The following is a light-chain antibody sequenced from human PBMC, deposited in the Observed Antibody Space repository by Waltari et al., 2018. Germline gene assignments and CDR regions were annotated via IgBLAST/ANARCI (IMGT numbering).Light chain of an antibody. Sequence: EIVLTQSPAPLSLSPGERATPSCRAIQCLSSYVAWYPQKSGQAPMLPIYDASNRATGIPARFSGGGSGTDFTLTISSLEPEDFAVYYCQQRSDWVLTFGGGTKVEIK. V-gene: IGKV3-11*01. CDR1: QCLSSY. CDR2: DAS. CDR3: QQRSDWVLT. J-gene: IGKJ4*02.